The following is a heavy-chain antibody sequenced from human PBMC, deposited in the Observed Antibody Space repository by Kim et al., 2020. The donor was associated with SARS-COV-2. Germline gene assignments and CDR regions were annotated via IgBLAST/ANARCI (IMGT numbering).Heavy chain of an antibody. CDR2: T. V-gene: IGHV4-31*02. D-gene: IGHD2-15*01. CDR3: ARPSAADAFDI. J-gene: IGHJ3*02. Sequence: TYYNPYLKRRVTISVDTSKNQFSRKLSSVTAADTAVYYCARPSAADAFDIWGQGTMVTVSS.